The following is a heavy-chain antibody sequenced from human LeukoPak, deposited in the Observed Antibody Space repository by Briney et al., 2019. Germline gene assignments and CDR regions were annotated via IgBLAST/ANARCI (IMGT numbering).Heavy chain of an antibody. CDR2: IYSGGST. CDR3: ARGGGYSSGMFDY. D-gene: IGHD6-19*01. CDR1: GFTVSNNF. J-gene: IGHJ4*02. V-gene: IGHV3-53*01. Sequence: GGSLRLSCAASGFTVSNNFMTWVRQAPGKGLEWVSAIYSGGSTYYADSVKGRFTISRDNSKNTLYLQMNSLRVEDTAVYYCARGGGYSSGMFDYWGQGPWSPSPQ.